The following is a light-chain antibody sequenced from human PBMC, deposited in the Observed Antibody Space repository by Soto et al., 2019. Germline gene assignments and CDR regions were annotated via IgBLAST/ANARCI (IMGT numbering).Light chain of an antibody. CDR3: QHYNSYSEA. CDR1: QSISVW. J-gene: IGKJ1*01. Sequence: IQLTQSTSSLSASVGDRATITCRGSQSISVWLAWYQQKPGKAPKLLIYKASTLKSGVPSRFSGSGSGTEFTLTISSLQPDDFATYYCQHYNSYSEAFGQGTKVDIK. CDR2: KAS. V-gene: IGKV1-5*03.